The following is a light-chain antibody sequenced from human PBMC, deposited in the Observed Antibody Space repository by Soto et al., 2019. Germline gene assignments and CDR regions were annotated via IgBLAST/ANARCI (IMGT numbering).Light chain of an antibody. V-gene: IGLV2-8*01. J-gene: IGLJ2*01. Sequence: QSALTQPPSASGSPGQSVTISCTGTSSDVGGYNYVSWYQQHPGKAPKFMIYEVSKRHSGVPDRFSGSKSGNTASLTVSGLQAEDEADYYCSSYAGNNNVVFGGGTKLTVL. CDR3: SSYAGNNNVV. CDR2: EVS. CDR1: SSDVGGYNY.